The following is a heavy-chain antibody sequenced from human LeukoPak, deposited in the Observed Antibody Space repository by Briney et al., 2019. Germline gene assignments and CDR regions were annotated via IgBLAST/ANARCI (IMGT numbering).Heavy chain of an antibody. CDR2: ICTSGRT. D-gene: IGHD3-10*01. Sequence: SETLSFTSTVSGGSISSYYWSWIRQSAGKGLEWIWRICTSGRTNYNPSLKSRVTMSVDTSKNQSSLKLSSVTAADTAVYYCARAVGSGSFQTYYYYMDVWGKGTTVTISS. CDR3: ARAVGSGSFQTYYYYMDV. J-gene: IGHJ6*03. V-gene: IGHV4-4*07. CDR1: GGSISSYY.